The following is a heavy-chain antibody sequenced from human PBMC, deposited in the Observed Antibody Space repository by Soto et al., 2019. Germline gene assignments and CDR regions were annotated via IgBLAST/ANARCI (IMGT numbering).Heavy chain of an antibody. Sequence: GGSLRLSCSASGFSMSSYTMGWVRQTPGKGLEWVATIFSGASGTAYADSVTGRFSLSRDNSRNIMYQQKNSLRVDDTALYYCARDRQPDGIWTFDYWGRGTLVTVSS. CDR3: ARDRQPDGIWTFDY. V-gene: IGHV3-23*03. CDR1: GFSMSSYT. J-gene: IGHJ4*02. CDR2: IFSGASGT. D-gene: IGHD1-1*01.